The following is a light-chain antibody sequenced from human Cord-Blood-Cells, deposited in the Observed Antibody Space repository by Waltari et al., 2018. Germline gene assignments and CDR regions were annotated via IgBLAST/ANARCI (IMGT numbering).Light chain of an antibody. Sequence: QSALTQPHFVSGSPGQSVTISCAGTSSDVGGYNYVPWFQQHPGKAPKLRIYDVSKRPSGVPDRFSGSKSGNTASLTISGLQAEDEADYYCCSYAGSYTYVFGTGTKVTVL. CDR1: SSDVGGYNY. CDR2: DVS. J-gene: IGLJ1*01. V-gene: IGLV2-11*01. CDR3: CSYAGSYTYV.